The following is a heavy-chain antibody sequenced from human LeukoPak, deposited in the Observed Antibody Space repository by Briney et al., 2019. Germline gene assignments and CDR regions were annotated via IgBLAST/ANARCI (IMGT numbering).Heavy chain of an antibody. J-gene: IGHJ3*01. D-gene: IGHD3-16*01. Sequence: SQTLSLTCAISGDSVSSNIATWNWIRQSPSGGLEWLGRTHYRSKWYNDYAVSVKSRITINPDTSKNQFSLQLNSVTPEDTAVYFCARDTGDAISTFDVWGQGTMVTVSS. CDR1: GDSVSSNIAT. CDR2: THYRSKWYN. CDR3: ARDTGDAISTFDV. V-gene: IGHV6-1*01.